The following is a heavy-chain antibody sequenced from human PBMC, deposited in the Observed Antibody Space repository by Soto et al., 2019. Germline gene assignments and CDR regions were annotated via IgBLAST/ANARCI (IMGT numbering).Heavy chain of an antibody. CDR3: AILPTSGYHTHYYYAMDV. V-gene: IGHV1-18*01. CDR1: GYTFYSYG. D-gene: IGHD3-22*01. CDR2: IRHYNDYT. Sequence: QVQLEQSGTEVKKPGASVKVTCKASGYTFYSYGITWVRQAPGVGREWMGWIRHYNDYTKYDQKFQGRVTMTTDTSTSTANLELRSLRSDDTARYYCAILPTSGYHTHYYYAMDVWGQGTTVTVSS. J-gene: IGHJ6*02.